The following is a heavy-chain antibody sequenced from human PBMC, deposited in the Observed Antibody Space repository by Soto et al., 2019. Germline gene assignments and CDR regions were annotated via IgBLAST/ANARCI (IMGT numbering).Heavy chain of an antibody. J-gene: IGHJ6*02. D-gene: IGHD6-13*01. CDR1: GRSFSGSD. CDR2: IKHSGST. V-gene: IGHV4-34*01. Sequence: SETVSLTCAVHGRSFSGSDWSWIRQPPGKGQEWVGEIKHSGSTKYDPALKSRVTISVDTSKNRFSLKLSSVTAADTAVYYCARGGGIAAAGYGMDVWGQGTTVTVPS. CDR3: ARGGGIAAAGYGMDV.